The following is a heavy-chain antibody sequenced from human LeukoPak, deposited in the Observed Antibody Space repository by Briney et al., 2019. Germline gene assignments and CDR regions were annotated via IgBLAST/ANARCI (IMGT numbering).Heavy chain of an antibody. CDR3: ARLGRYYDFWSGYYSPYYMDV. J-gene: IGHJ6*03. D-gene: IGHD3-3*01. CDR1: GGSISSYY. CDR2: IYTSGST. Sequence: SETLSLTCTVSGGSISSYYWSWIRQPPGKGPEWIGYIYTSGSTNYNPSLKSRVTISVDTSKNQFSLKLSSVTAADTAVCYCARLGRYYDFWSGYYSPYYMDVWGKGTTVTVSS. V-gene: IGHV4-4*09.